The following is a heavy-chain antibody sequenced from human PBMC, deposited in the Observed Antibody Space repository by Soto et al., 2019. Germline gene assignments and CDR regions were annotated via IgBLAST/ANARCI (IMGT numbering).Heavy chain of an antibody. CDR2: ISYDGSNK. CDR1: GFTFSSYA. J-gene: IGHJ6*02. D-gene: IGHD2-2*01. CDR3: ARDKDIVLVPAATRGNGMDV. V-gene: IGHV3-30-3*01. Sequence: GGSLRLSCAASGFTFSSYAMHWVRQAQGKGLEWVAVISYDGSNKYYADSVKGRFTISRDNSKNTLYLQMNSLRAEDTAVCYCARDKDIVLVPAATRGNGMDVWGQGTTVTVSS.